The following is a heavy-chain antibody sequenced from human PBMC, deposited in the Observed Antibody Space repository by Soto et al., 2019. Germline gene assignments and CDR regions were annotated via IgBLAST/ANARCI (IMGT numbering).Heavy chain of an antibody. CDR1: GFSLSNARMG. CDR2: IFSNDEK. Sequence: SGPTLVNPTETLTLTCTVSGFSLSNARMGVSWIRQPPGKALEWLAHIFSNDEKSYSTSLKSRLTISKDTSKSQVVLTMTNMDPVDTATYYCARITLSIAAAGKIRFDPWGLGTLVTVSS. V-gene: IGHV2-26*01. J-gene: IGHJ5*02. CDR3: ARITLSIAAAGKIRFDP. D-gene: IGHD6-13*01.